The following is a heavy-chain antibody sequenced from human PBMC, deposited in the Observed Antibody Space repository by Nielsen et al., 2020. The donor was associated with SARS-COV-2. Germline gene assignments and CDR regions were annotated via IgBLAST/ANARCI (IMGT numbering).Heavy chain of an antibody. D-gene: IGHD2-8*01. Sequence: GESLKISCTTSGFTFSGSAVHWVRQASGKGLEWVGRIRTKPNNYATTFAASVQGRFTISRDDSKNTAYLQMNSLKTEDTALYYCSVQTTNGAPAGYWGQGTLVTVSS. V-gene: IGHV3-73*01. CDR3: SVQTTNGAPAGY. CDR1: GFTFSGSA. CDR2: IRTKPNNYAT. J-gene: IGHJ4*02.